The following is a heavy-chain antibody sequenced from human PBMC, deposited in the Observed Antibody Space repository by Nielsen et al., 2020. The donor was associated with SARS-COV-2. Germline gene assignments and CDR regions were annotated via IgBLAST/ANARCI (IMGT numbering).Heavy chain of an antibody. CDR2: IKQDGSEK. Sequence: GESLKISCAASGFTFSSYWMSWVRQAPGKGLEWVANIKQDGSEKYYVDSVKGRFTISRDNAKNSLYLQMNSLRAEDTAVYYCARDTYYYGSGSYHDAFDIWGQGTMVTVSS. CDR3: ARDTYYYGSGSYHDAFDI. CDR1: GFTFSSYW. D-gene: IGHD3-10*01. J-gene: IGHJ3*02. V-gene: IGHV3-7*01.